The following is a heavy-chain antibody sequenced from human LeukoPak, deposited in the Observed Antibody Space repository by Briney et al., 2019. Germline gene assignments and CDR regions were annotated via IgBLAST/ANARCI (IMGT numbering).Heavy chain of an antibody. CDR3: ARGWYNWNDVRYYYYYYGMDV. Sequence: PSETLSLTCTVSGGSISSYYWSWIRQPPGKGLEWIGYIYYSGSTNYNPSLKSRVTISVDTSKNQFSLKLSSVTAADTAVYYCARGWYNWNDVRYYYYYYGMDVWGQGTTVTVSS. V-gene: IGHV4-59*01. D-gene: IGHD1-1*01. CDR2: IYYSGST. J-gene: IGHJ6*02. CDR1: GGSISSYY.